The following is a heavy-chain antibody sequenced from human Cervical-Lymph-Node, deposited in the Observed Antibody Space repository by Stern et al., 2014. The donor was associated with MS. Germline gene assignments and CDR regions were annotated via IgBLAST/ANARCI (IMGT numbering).Heavy chain of an antibody. D-gene: IGHD1-1*01. CDR2: IYPGDSDT. V-gene: IGHV5-51*03. CDR3: AKASWNDDAFDI. J-gene: IGHJ3*02. CDR1: GYRFTTYW. Sequence: EVQLVESGIEVKKPGESLKISCKGSGYRFTTYWIAWVRQMSGKGLEWMGIIYPGDSDTTYSPSFHGQVRISDDQYIPTAYLQWSSLKASDTAMYYCAKASWNDDAFDIWGQGTMVTVSS.